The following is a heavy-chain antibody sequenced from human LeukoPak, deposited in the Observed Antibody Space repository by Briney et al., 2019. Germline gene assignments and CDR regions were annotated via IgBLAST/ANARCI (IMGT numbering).Heavy chain of an antibody. CDR2: ISSSGSTI. V-gene: IGHV3-48*03. CDR3: ARDYGDYGDY. D-gene: IGHD4-17*01. Sequence: GGSLRLSCAASGFTFSSYEMNWVRQAPGKGLEWVSYISSSGSTIYYADSVKGRFTISRDNAKNSLYLQMDSLRVEDTAVYYCARDYGDYGDYWGQGTLVTVSS. CDR1: GFTFSSYE. J-gene: IGHJ4*02.